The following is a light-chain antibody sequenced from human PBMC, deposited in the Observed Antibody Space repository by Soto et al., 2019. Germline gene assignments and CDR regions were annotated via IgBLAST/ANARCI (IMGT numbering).Light chain of an antibody. J-gene: IGLJ1*01. CDR3: SSYAGSNNFV. CDR1: SSDVGGYNY. V-gene: IGLV2-8*01. Sequence: QSALTQPPSASGSPGQSVTISCTGTSSDVGGYNYVSWYQQHPGKAPKLMIYEVGERPSGVPDRFSGSKSSNTASLTVSGLQAEDEADYYCSSYAGSNNFVFGTGTRSPS. CDR2: EVG.